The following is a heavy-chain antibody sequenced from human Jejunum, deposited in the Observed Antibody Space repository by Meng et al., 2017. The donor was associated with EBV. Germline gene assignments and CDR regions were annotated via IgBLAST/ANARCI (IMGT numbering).Heavy chain of an antibody. V-gene: IGHV3-30*03. CDR1: GVTFSRYG. CDR3: ARDGSGWYPGDY. D-gene: IGHD6-19*01. J-gene: IGHJ4*02. CDR2: ISPEGNKK. Sequence: QVQLVAVGGGVVQPGRPLRLSCAASGVTFSRYGMHWVRQAPGKGLEWVALISPEGNKKYYADSVKGRFTISRDNSKNTLYVQINSLRTEDTAVYYCARDGSGWYPGDYWGQGTLVTVSS.